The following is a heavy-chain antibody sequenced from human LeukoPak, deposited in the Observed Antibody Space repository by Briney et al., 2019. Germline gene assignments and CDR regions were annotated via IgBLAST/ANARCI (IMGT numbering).Heavy chain of an antibody. J-gene: IGHJ3*02. V-gene: IGHV1-24*01. D-gene: IGHD3-10*01. Sequence: ASVKVSCKVSGYTLTELSMHWVRQAPGKGLEWMGGFDPEDGETIYAQKFQGRVTMTEGTSTDTAYMELSSLRSEDTAVYYCAPFSGLVAFDIWGQGTMVTVSS. CDR1: GYTLTELS. CDR2: FDPEDGET. CDR3: APFSGLVAFDI.